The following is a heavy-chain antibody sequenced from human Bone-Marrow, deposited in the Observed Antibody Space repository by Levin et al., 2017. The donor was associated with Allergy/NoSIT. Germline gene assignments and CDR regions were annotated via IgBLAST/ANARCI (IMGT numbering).Heavy chain of an antibody. CDR3: ARRSDNTGYPLDY. Sequence: ASVKVSCKVSGYTFTGYYLQWVRQAPGQGLEWLGWINPHNGDTDFAQKFQGRVTMTRDTSIRTAYMELTSLKSDDTAVYFSARRSDNTGYPLDYWGQGTLVTVSS. CDR2: INPHNGDT. V-gene: IGHV1-2*02. CDR1: GYTFTGYY. J-gene: IGHJ4*01. D-gene: IGHD3-22*01.